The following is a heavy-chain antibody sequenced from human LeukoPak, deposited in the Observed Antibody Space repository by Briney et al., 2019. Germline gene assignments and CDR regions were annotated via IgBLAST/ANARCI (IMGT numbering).Heavy chain of an antibody. CDR2: IFYSRRT. CDR1: GGSISRSSDF. V-gene: IGHV4-39*01. Sequence: SEALSLTCTVSGGSISRSSDFGGSIRQPRGEGLEWIVCIFYSRRTYYNPSLKSRVTISVDTSKIQFSLQLRSVTAADTAVYYCVYGSGSYYRGPDWFDPWGQGTLVTVSS. J-gene: IGHJ5*02. D-gene: IGHD3-10*01. CDR3: VYGSGSYYRGPDWFDP.